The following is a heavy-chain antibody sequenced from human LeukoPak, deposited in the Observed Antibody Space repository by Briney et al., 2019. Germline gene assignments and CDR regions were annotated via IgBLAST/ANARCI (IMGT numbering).Heavy chain of an antibody. CDR1: GISFTNYA. D-gene: IGHD1-26*01. V-gene: IGHV3-23*01. CDR2: ISESGRST. Sequence: GGSLRLSCAVSGISFTNYAMSWVRQAPGKGLEGVSSISESGRSTSYVGSVKGRFTISRDNAKNSLYLQMNSLRAEDTAVYYCARDYLGRAFDYWGQGTLVTVSS. J-gene: IGHJ4*02. CDR3: ARDYLGRAFDY.